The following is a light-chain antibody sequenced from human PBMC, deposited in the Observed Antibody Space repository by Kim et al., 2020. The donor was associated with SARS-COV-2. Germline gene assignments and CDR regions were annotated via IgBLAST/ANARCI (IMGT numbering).Light chain of an antibody. J-gene: IGLJ2*01. CDR2: ANT. CDR1: SSNIGAGYD. CDR3: QSYDSSLSDVV. Sequence: QRVTIACTGSSSNIGAGYDVHWYQQLPGTALTLLIYANTNRPSGVPDRFSGSKSGTSASLAITGLQAEDEADYYCQSYDSSLSDVVFGGGTQLTVL. V-gene: IGLV1-40*01.